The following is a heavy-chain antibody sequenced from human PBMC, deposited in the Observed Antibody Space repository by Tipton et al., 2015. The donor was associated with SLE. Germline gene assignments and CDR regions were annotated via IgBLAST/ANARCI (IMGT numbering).Heavy chain of an antibody. D-gene: IGHD2-8*01. Sequence: LRLSCTVSGGSISSGSYYWSWIRQPAGQGLEWIGRIYTSGSTNYNPSLKSRVTLSLDKSKNEFSLRLRPVTAADTAVYYCARDWDGPYCTPVTCYSSDYWGQGTLVTGSS. CDR1: GGSISSGSYY. CDR3: ARDWDGPYCTPVTCYSSDY. J-gene: IGHJ4*02. CDR2: IYTSGST. V-gene: IGHV4-61*02.